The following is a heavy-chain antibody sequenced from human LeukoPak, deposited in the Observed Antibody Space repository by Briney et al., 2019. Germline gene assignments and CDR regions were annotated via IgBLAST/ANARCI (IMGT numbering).Heavy chain of an antibody. CDR3: ARVSRRIVVVPAGGSWFDP. CDR2: INPNSGGT. CDR1: GYTFTGYY. D-gene: IGHD2-2*01. J-gene: IGHJ5*02. V-gene: IGHV1-2*02. Sequence: GASVKVSCKASGYTFTGYYMHWVRQAPGQGLEWMGWINPNSGGTNYAQKFQGRVTMTRDTSISTAYVELSRLRSDDTAVYYCARVSRRIVVVPAGGSWFDPWGQGTLVSVPS.